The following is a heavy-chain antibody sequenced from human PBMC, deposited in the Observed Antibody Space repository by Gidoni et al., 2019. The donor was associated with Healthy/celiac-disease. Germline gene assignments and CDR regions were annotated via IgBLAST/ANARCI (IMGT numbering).Heavy chain of an antibody. J-gene: IGHJ6*02. CDR3: AKANPYSNSKSYYYYGMDV. Sequence: EVQLVESGGGLVQPGRSLRLSCAASGFTFDDYAMHWVRQAPGKGLEWVSGSSWKSGSIGYADSVKGRFTISRDNAKNSLYLQMNSLRAEDTALYYCAKANPYSNSKSYYYYGMDVWGQGTTVTVSS. CDR1: GFTFDDYA. CDR2: SSWKSGSI. V-gene: IGHV3-9*01. D-gene: IGHD4-4*01.